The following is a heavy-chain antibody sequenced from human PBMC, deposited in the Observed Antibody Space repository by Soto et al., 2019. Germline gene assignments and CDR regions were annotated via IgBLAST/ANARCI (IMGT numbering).Heavy chain of an antibody. J-gene: IGHJ6*02. Sequence: EVQLLESGGGLVQPGGSLRLSCAASGFTFIIFAMRWVRQAPGKGLAWVSGIRDRGGSTYYADSGKARFTISRDTSKSTLYLQINSLRAEDTAVYYCAKHLGGYYYYGMDVWGQGTTVTVSS. CDR3: AKHLGGYYYYGMDV. V-gene: IGHV3-23*01. CDR1: GFTFIIFA. D-gene: IGHD3-16*01. CDR2: IRDRGGST.